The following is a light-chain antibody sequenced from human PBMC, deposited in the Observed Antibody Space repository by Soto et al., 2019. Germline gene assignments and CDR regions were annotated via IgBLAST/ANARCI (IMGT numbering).Light chain of an antibody. V-gene: IGKV1-39*01. CDR2: AAS. J-gene: IGKJ1*01. Sequence: DIQMTQSPSSLSASVGYRVTITCGASQSISSYLNWYQQKPGKAPKLLIYAASSLQSGVPSRFSGSGSGTDFTLTISSLQNEDFATYYCQQSYSTTRTFGQGTKVDIK. CDR3: QQSYSTTRT. CDR1: QSISSY.